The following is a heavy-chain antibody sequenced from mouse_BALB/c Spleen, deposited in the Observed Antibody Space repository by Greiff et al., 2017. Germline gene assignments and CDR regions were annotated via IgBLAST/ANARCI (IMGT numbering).Heavy chain of an antibody. J-gene: IGHJ2*01. CDR1: GYAFTNYL. CDR2: INPGSGGA. Sequence: QVQLQQSGAELVRPGTSVKVSCKASGYAFTNYLIEWVKQRPGQGLEWIGVINPGSGGANYNEKFKGKATLTADKSSSTAYMQLSSLTSDDSAVYFCARENLDYWGHGTTLTVSS. V-gene: IGHV1-54*01. CDR3: ARENLDY.